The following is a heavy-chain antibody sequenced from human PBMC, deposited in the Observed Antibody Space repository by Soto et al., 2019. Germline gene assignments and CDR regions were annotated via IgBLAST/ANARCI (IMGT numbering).Heavy chain of an antibody. CDR1: GFSFSSDS. V-gene: IGHV3-21*01. J-gene: IGHJ5*01. CDR3: ARDPPSGATLDWFDS. CDR2: ISSSGSFM. Sequence: GGSLRLSCAASGFSFSSDSMGWVRQAPGKGLEWVASISSSGSFMNYADSVKGRFTISRDNAKNSLYLQMRSLKDDDTAVYYCARDPPSGATLDWFDSWGQGTLVTVSS. D-gene: IGHD1-26*01.